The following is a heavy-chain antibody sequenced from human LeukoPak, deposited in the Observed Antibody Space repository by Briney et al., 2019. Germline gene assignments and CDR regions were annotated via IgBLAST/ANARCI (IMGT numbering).Heavy chain of an antibody. CDR1: GFTFNDYY. Sequence: GGSLRLSCAASGFTFNDYYMSWIRQAPGKGLEWISRSTNSGTTLYADSVKGRFTISRGNPKNSLYLQMNSLRAEDTAVYYCARDRGIVAFGTAYYFDSWGQGTLVTVSS. CDR3: ARDRGIVAFGTAYYFDS. CDR2: STNSGTT. V-gene: IGHV3-11*01. D-gene: IGHD3-16*02. J-gene: IGHJ4*02.